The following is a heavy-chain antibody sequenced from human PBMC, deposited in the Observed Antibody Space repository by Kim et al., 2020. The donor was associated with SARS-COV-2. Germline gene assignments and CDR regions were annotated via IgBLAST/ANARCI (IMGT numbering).Heavy chain of an antibody. D-gene: IGHD6-6*01. CDR2: ISGNTRAT. CDR3: AKKDSSSSYNWFAP. CDR1: GFTFSGYA. J-gene: IGHJ5*02. Sequence: GGSLRLSCAASGFTFSGYAMNWVRQAPGKGLEWVSTISGNTRATYYADSVRGRFTVSRDNSKNTGYLQMNSLRPEDTALYYCAKKDSSSSYNWFAPWGQGTLVTVSS. V-gene: IGHV3-23*01.